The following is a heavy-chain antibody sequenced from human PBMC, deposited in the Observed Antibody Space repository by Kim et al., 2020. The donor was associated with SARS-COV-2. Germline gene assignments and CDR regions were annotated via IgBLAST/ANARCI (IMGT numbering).Heavy chain of an antibody. CDR2: ISSSSSYI. J-gene: IGHJ5*02. Sequence: GGSLRLSCAASGFTFSSYSMNWVRQAPGKGLEWVSSISSSSSYIYYADSVKGRFTISRDNAKNSLYLQMNSLRAEDTAVYYCARVGSWYSAPFDPWGQGTLVTVSS. CDR1: GFTFSSYS. CDR3: ARVGSWYSAPFDP. D-gene: IGHD6-13*01. V-gene: IGHV3-21*01.